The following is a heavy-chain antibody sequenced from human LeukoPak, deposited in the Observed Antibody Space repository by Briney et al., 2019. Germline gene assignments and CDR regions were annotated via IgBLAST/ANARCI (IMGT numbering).Heavy chain of an antibody. V-gene: IGHV1-58*01. D-gene: IGHD2-15*01. Sequence: SVKVSCKASGFTFTSSAVQWVRQARGQRLEWIGWIVVGSGNTNYAQKFQERVTITRDMSTSTAYMELSSLRSEDTAVYYCAAESLGYCGGGSCYGQFDYWGQGTLVTVSS. J-gene: IGHJ4*02. CDR3: AAESLGYCGGGSCYGQFDY. CDR2: IVVGSGNT. CDR1: GFTFTSSA.